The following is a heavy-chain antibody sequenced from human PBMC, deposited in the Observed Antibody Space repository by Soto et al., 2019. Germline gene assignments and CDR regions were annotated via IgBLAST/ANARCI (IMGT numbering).Heavy chain of an antibody. CDR2: ISYDGSNI. CDR1: GFTFRTYA. V-gene: IGHV3-30-3*01. Sequence: QAQLVESGGGVVQPGRSLRLSCAASGFTFRTYAMHWVRQAPGKGLEWVAVISYDGSNIYYADSVKGRFTISRDNSNNTLSLQTDSLRPDDTAVYYCARSQMERRMYGMDVWGQGTTVTVSS. J-gene: IGHJ6*02. CDR3: ARSQMERRMYGMDV. D-gene: IGHD1-1*01.